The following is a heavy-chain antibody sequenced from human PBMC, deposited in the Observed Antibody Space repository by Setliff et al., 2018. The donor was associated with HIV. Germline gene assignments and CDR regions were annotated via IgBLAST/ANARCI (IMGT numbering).Heavy chain of an antibody. D-gene: IGHD3-22*01. CDR1: GGSISSSSYY. CDR3: ARDSRRAMIIVGFDY. Sequence: SETLSLTCTVSGGSISSSSYYWGWIRQPPGKGLEWIGSFYYSGNTYYNPSLKSRVTISVDTSKNQFSLKLSSVTAADTAVYYCARDSRRAMIIVGFDYWGQGTLVTVSS. CDR2: FYYSGNT. J-gene: IGHJ4*02. V-gene: IGHV4-39*07.